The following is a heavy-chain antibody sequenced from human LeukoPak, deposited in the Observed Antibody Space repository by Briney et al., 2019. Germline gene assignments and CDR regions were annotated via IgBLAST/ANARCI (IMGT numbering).Heavy chain of an antibody. Sequence: PSETLSLTCAVYGGSFSGYYWNWIRQPPGKGLEWIGEINHSGSTHYNPSLKSRVTISVDTSKNQFSLKLSSVTAADTAVYYCARGLGEVDYWGQGTLVTVSS. J-gene: IGHJ4*02. CDR2: INHSGST. D-gene: IGHD6-13*01. V-gene: IGHV4-34*01. CDR1: GGSFSGYY. CDR3: ARGLGEVDY.